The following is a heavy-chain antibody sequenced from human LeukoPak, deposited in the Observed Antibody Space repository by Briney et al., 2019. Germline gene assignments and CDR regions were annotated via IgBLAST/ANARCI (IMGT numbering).Heavy chain of an antibody. Sequence: GGSLRLSCATSGFIFSRNWMAWVRQAPGKGLEWVANIDADGSEKSYADSVKGRFTISRDNARTSVYLQMDSLRAEDTAVYSCARWEIQATIDYWGQGTLVTVSS. J-gene: IGHJ4*02. D-gene: IGHD1-26*01. CDR1: GFIFSRNW. CDR3: ARWEIQATIDY. V-gene: IGHV3-7*01. CDR2: IDADGSEK.